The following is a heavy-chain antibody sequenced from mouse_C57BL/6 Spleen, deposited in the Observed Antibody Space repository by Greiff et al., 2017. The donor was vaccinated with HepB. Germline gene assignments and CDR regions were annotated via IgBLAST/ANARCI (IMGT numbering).Heavy chain of an antibody. CDR3: ARSDGSSPYWYFDV. J-gene: IGHJ1*03. V-gene: IGHV1-50*01. D-gene: IGHD1-1*01. CDR1: GYTFTSYW. CDR2: IDPSDSYT. Sequence: QVQLQQPGAELVKPGASVKLSCKASGYTFTSYWMQWVKQRPGQGLEWIGEIDPSDSYTNYNQKFKGKATLTVDTSSSTAYMQLSSLTSEDSAVYYCARSDGSSPYWYFDVWGTGTTVTVSS.